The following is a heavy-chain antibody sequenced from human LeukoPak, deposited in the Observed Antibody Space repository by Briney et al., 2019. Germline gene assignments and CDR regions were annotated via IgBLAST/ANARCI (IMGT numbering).Heavy chain of an antibody. D-gene: IGHD3-9*01. CDR2: IYYTGNT. CDR1: GASITTYY. V-gene: IGHV4-59*12. J-gene: IGHJ4*02. Sequence: SETLSLTCAVSGASITTYYWSWIRQPPGKGLEWIAYIYYTGNTKYNPSLKSRVTISVDTSKNQFSLKLSSVTAADTAVYYCARFDWLSDFDYWGQGTLVTVSS. CDR3: ARFDWLSDFDY.